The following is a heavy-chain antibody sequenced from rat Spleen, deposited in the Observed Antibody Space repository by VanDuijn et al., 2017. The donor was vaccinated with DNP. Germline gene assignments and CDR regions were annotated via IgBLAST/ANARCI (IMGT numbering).Heavy chain of an antibody. CDR3: ARSGGLYYAMDA. J-gene: IGHJ4*01. Sequence: EVQLQESGPGLVKPSQSLSLTCSVTGYSITSSYRWNWIRKFPGNKLEWMGYINSAGSTNNNPSLKSRISITRDTSKNQFFLQVNSVTTEDTATYYCARSGGLYYAMDAWGQGTSVTVSS. CDR1: GYSITSSYR. V-gene: IGHV3-3*01. D-gene: IGHD1-2*01. CDR2: INSAGST.